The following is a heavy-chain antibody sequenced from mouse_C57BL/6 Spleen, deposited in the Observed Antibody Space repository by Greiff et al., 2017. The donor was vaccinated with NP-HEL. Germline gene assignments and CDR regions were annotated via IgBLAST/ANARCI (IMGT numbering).Heavy chain of an antibody. CDR2: ISDGGSYT. CDR1: GFTFSSYA. Sequence: EVQRVESGGGLVKPGGSLKLSCAASGFTFSSYAMSWVRQTPEKRLEWVATISDGGSYTYYQDNVKGRFTISRDNAKNNLYLQMSHLKSEDTAMYYWARDQDWTATRYFYVWGTGTTVTVSS. D-gene: IGHD3-2*02. V-gene: IGHV5-4*01. CDR3: ARDQDWTATRYFYV. J-gene: IGHJ1*03.